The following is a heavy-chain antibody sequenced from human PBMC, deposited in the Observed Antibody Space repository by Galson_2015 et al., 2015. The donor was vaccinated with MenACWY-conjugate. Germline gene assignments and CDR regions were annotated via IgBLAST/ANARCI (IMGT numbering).Heavy chain of an antibody. J-gene: IGHJ4*01. CDR3: ARGGN. CDR2: INEDGSDK. CDR1: GFRFSSQW. Sequence: SLRLSCAASGFRFSSQWLSWVRQAPGKGPECVASINEDGSDKSYMDSGKGRFTISRDNAQNSLSLQMNSLSVEDTAVYYCARGGNWGHGTLVTVSS. V-gene: IGHV3-7*03. D-gene: IGHD4-23*01.